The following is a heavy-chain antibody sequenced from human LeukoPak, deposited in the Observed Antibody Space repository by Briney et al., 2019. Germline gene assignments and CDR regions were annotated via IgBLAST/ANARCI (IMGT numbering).Heavy chain of an antibody. D-gene: IGHD1-26*01. CDR3: ARVRSGSSAGNYGMDV. V-gene: IGHV3-74*01. CDR1: GFTFSSYW. Sequence: GGSLRLSCAASGFTFSSYWMHWVRQAPGKGLVWVSRINSDGSSTSYADSVKGRFTISRDNAKNTLYVQMNSLRVVDTAVYYCARVRSGSSAGNYGMDVWGQGTTVTVSS. J-gene: IGHJ6*02. CDR2: INSDGSST.